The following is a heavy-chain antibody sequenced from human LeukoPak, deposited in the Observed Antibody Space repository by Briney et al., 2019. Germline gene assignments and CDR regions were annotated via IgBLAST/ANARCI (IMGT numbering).Heavy chain of an antibody. CDR3: ARALRGRANLWWYFDL. CDR1: GGFISGSNYY. V-gene: IGHV4-39*01. D-gene: IGHD3-10*01. J-gene: IGHJ2*01. Sequence: SETLSLTCTVSGGFISGSNYYWGWIRQPPGKGLEWIGSIYYSGRTYYNPSLKSRVTIYVDTSKNQFSLQLNSVTPEDTAVYYCARALRGRANLWWYFDLWGRGTLVTVSS. CDR2: IYYSGRT.